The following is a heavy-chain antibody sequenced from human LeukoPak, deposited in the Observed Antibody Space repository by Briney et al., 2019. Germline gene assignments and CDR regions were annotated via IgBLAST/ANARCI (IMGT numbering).Heavy chain of an antibody. CDR1: GGSFSGYY. CDR2: INHSGST. D-gene: IGHD3-22*01. Sequence: SETLSLTCAVYGGSFSGYYWSWIRQPPGKGLEWIGEINHSGSTNYNPSLKSRVTISVDTSKNQFSLKLSSVTAADTAVYYCARVGYYYDSSGLDYWGQGTLVTVSS. V-gene: IGHV4-34*01. J-gene: IGHJ4*02. CDR3: ARVGYYYDSSGLDY.